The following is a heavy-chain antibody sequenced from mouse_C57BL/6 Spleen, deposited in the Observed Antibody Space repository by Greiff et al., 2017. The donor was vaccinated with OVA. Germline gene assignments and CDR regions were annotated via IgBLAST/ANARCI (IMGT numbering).Heavy chain of an antibody. D-gene: IGHD2-4*01. V-gene: IGHV1-82*01. CDR2: IYPGDGDT. Sequence: VKLQQSGPELVKPGASVKISCKASGYAFSSSWMNWVKQRPGKGLEWIGRIYPGDGDTNYNGKFKGKATLTADKSSSTAYMQLSSLTSEDSAVYFCAREDYSWYVDVWGTGTTVTVSS. CDR1: GYAFSSSW. J-gene: IGHJ1*03. CDR3: AREDYSWYVDV.